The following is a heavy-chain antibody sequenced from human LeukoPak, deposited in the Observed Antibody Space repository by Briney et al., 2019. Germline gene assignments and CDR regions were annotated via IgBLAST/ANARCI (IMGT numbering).Heavy chain of an antibody. Sequence: SETLSLTCAVSGGSISSSNWWSWVGQPPGKGVEWIGEIYHSGSTSYNPSLKSRVTISVDTSENQFSLKLSSVTAADTAVYYCASTAYESSGYGGYYMDVWGKGTTVTVSS. V-gene: IGHV4-4*02. J-gene: IGHJ6*03. CDR1: GGSISSSNW. CDR2: IYHSGST. CDR3: ASTAYESSGYGGYYMDV. D-gene: IGHD3-22*01.